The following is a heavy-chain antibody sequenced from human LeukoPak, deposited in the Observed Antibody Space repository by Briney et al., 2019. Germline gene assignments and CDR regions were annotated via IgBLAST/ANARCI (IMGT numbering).Heavy chain of an antibody. J-gene: IGHJ6*03. D-gene: IGHD5-12*01. CDR1: GFTFDDYG. CDR2: INWNGGST. V-gene: IGHV3-20*04. CDR3: ARAIVATTTNYYYYMDV. Sequence: PGGSLRLSCAASGFTFDDYGMNWVRQAPGKGLEWVSGINWNGGSTGYADSVKGRFTISRDNAKNSLYLQMNSLRAEDTALYYCARAIVATTTNYYYYMDVWGKGTTVTVSS.